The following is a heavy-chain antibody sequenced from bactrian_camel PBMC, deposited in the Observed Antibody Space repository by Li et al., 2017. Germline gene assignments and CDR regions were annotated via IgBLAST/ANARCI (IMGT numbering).Heavy chain of an antibody. Sequence: VQLVESGGGLVQPGGSLRLSCVASGFTFSTYAMSWVRQAPGKGLEWVSGINSGGGSTYYADSVKGRFTISRDNARNTVYLQMNSLKPEDTAMYYCAAAVRFVVSGLWNRGSEYNYWGQGTQVTVS. V-gene: IGHV3S40*01. D-gene: IGHD2*01. CDR3: AAAVRFVVSGLWNRGSEYNY. J-gene: IGHJ4*01. CDR1: GFTFSTYA. CDR2: INSGGGST.